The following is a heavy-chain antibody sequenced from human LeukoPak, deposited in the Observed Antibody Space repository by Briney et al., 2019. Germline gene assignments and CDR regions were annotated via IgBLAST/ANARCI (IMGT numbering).Heavy chain of an antibody. J-gene: IGHJ4*02. CDR1: GFTFSSDA. CDR3: AKGGITLVRGSFDY. CDR2: IRGESI. V-gene: IGHV3-23*01. D-gene: IGHD3-10*01. Sequence: GGSLRLSCAASGFTFSSDAMSWVRQAPGKGLEWVSSIRGESIFYADSVKGRFTISRDNSKNTLYLQMNSLRAEDTAVYYCAKGGITLVRGSFDYWGQGTLVTVSS.